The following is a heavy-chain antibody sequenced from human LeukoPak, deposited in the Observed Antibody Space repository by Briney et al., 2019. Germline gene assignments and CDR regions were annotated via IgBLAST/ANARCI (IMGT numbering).Heavy chain of an antibody. J-gene: IGHJ6*03. V-gene: IGHV3-48*03. CDR1: GFTFSSYE. CDR2: ISSSGSTV. CDR3: ARVPYNGANSDGYYYHYMDG. Sequence: GGSLRLSCAASGFTFSSYEMNWVRQAPGKGLEWVSYISSSGSTVYYADSVKGRFTISRDNAKNSLYLQMNSLRVADTAIYYCARVPYNGANSDGYYYHYMDGWGKGTTVTVSS. D-gene: IGHD1-1*01.